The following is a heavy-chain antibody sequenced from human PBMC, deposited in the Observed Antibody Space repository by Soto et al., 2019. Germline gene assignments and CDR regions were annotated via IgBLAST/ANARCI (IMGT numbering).Heavy chain of an antibody. CDR1: GLTFSSYS. V-gene: IGHV3-48*02. J-gene: IGHJ5*02. D-gene: IGHD6-13*01. CDR3: ARDLAAAGTSNWFDP. CDR2: ISSSSSTI. Sequence: GSLRLSCAASGLTFSSYSMNWVRQAPGKGLEWVSYISSSSSTIYYADSVKGRFTISRDNAKNSLYLQMNSLRDEDTAVYYCARDLAAAGTSNWFDPWGQGTLVTVSS.